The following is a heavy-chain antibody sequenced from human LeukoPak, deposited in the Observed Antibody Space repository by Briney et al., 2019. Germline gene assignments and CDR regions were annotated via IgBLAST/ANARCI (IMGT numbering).Heavy chain of an antibody. D-gene: IGHD6-19*01. CDR3: ARVGSEQWLSYWYFDL. J-gene: IGHJ2*01. CDR1: GFTFSSYG. V-gene: IGHV3-30*02. CDR2: IRYDGSNK. Sequence: PGGSLRLSCAASGFTFSSYGMHWVRQAPGKGLEWVAFIRYDGSNKYYADSVKGRFTISRDNSKNTLYLQMNSLRAEDTAVYCCARVGSEQWLSYWYFDLWGRGTLVTVSS.